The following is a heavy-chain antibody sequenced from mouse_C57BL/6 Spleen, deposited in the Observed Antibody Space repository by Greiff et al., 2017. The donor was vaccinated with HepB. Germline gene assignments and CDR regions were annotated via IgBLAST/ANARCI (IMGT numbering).Heavy chain of an antibody. V-gene: IGHV5-4*01. J-gene: IGHJ3*01. CDR3: ARDGVTGTFAY. CDR1: GFTFSSYA. CDR2: ISDGGSYT. D-gene: IGHD4-1*01. Sequence: EVKLVESGGGLVKPGGSLKLSCAASGFTFSSYAMSWVRQTPEKRLEWVATISDGGSYTYYPDNVKGRFTISRDNAKNNLYLQMSHLKSEDTAMYYCARDGVTGTFAYWGQGTLVTVSA.